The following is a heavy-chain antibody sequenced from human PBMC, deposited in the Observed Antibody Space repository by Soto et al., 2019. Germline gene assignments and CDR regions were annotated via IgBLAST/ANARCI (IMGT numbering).Heavy chain of an antibody. Sequence: QVQLQQSGPGLVKPSQTLSLTCEISGDSVSTNRATWNWIRQSPARCLEWLGRTYYRSKWYNDYAVYVKSRITISPDTSNNQLSLQMNSGTHDDTAVYYCVRLIGNSWLDSWGQGTLVTVSS. J-gene: IGHJ5*01. D-gene: IGHD2-8*01. CDR2: TYYRSKWYN. CDR1: GDSVSTNRAT. CDR3: VRLIGNSWLDS. V-gene: IGHV6-1*01.